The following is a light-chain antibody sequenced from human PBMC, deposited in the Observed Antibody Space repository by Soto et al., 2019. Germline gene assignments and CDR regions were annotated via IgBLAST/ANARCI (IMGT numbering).Light chain of an antibody. CDR1: SGHTNYA. J-gene: IGLJ2*01. CDR3: QTWGTGIVT. Sequence: QLVLTQSPSASASPGASVKLTCTLSSGHTNYAIAWHQQQPEKGPRFLMKINSDGSHSKGDGVPDRLSGSSSGAERYFSISSLQSEDEADYYCQTWGTGIVTFGGGTKLTVL. CDR2: INSDGSH. V-gene: IGLV4-69*01.